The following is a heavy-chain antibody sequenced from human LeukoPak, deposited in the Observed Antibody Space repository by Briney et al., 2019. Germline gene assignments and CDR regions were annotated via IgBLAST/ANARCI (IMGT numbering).Heavy chain of an antibody. CDR1: GGSISSYY. V-gene: IGHV4-4*07. D-gene: IGHD2-2*01. CDR2: IYTSGST. CDR3: ARGCSSTSCWGNYYYYYYMDV. J-gene: IGHJ6*03. Sequence: SETLSLTCTVSGGSISSYYWSWIRQPAGKGLEWIGRIYTSGSTNYNPSLKSRVTMSVDTSKNQFSLKLSSVTAADTAVYYCARGCSSTSCWGNYYYYYYMDVWGKGTTVTVSS.